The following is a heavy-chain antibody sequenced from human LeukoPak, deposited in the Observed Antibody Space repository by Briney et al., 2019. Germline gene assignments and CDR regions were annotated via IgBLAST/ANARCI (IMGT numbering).Heavy chain of an antibody. CDR2: IRYDGSNT. CDR1: GFTFSDYY. CDR3: AKETLTGGDRYFDL. J-gene: IGHJ2*01. D-gene: IGHD1-20*01. Sequence: PGRSLRLPCAASGFTFSDYYMSWIRQAPGKGLEWVAFIRYDGSNTYYADSVKGRITISRDNSKNTLYLQMNSLRAEDTAVYYCAKETLTGGDRYFDLWGRGTLVTVSS. V-gene: IGHV3-30*02.